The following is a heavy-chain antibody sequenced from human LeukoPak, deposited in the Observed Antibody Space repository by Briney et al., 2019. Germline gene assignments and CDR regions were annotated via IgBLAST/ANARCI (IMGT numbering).Heavy chain of an antibody. CDR2: INSDGSST. CDR1: GFTFSTYW. D-gene: IGHD5-18*01. Sequence: GGSLRLSCAASGFTFSTYWMHWVRQAPGKGLVWVSRINSDGSSTSYADSVKGRSTISRDNAKNTLYLQMNSLRAEDTAVYYCATSSDTAMVFDYWGQGTLATVSS. CDR3: ATSSDTAMVFDY. J-gene: IGHJ4*02. V-gene: IGHV3-74*01.